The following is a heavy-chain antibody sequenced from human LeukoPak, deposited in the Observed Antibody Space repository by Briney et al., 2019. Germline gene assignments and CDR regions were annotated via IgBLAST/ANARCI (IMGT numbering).Heavy chain of an antibody. D-gene: IGHD4-17*01. CDR2: ITTDGSRT. CDR3: AKGNTVTLDY. J-gene: IGHJ4*02. V-gene: IGHV3-23*01. Sequence: GGSLRLSCAASGFTFSNYPMNWVRQAPGKGLEWVSAITTDGSRTYNADSVKGRFTISRDNSKNTLYLQMNSLRAEDTAVYYCAKGNTVTLDYWGQGTLVTVSS. CDR1: GFTFSNYP.